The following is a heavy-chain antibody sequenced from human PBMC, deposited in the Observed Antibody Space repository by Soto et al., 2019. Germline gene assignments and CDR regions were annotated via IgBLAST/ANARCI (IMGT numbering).Heavy chain of an antibody. V-gene: IGHV1-69*01. Sequence: QVQLVQSGAEVKKPGSSVKVSCKASGGTFSSYAISWVRQAPGQGLEWMGGIIPIFGTANYAQKFQGRVTITEDDYASTAYMELSSMRSEDTAVYYCARGNTPYDYGDRYYYYYYDMDVWGQGTTVTVSS. J-gene: IGHJ6*02. CDR3: ARGNTPYDYGDRYYYYYYDMDV. CDR2: IIPIFGTA. D-gene: IGHD4-17*01. CDR1: GGTFSSYA.